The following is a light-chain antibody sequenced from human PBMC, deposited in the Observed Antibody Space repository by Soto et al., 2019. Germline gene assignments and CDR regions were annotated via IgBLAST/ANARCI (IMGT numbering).Light chain of an antibody. CDR3: QSYDSSLSGYV. J-gene: IGLJ1*01. V-gene: IGLV2-14*01. Sequence: QSVLTQPASVSGSPGQSITISCTGTSSNIGSFNFVSWYQQHPGKAPKLIIYEVSNRPSGVSNRFSCSKSGNTASLAITGLQAEDEADYYCQSYDSSLSGYVFGTGTKVTVL. CDR1: SSNIGSFNF. CDR2: EVS.